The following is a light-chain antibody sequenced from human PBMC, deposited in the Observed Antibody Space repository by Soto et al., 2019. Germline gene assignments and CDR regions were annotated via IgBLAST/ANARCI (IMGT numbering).Light chain of an antibody. CDR1: NSNIGAGYD. CDR3: QSYDSSLSGLYV. J-gene: IGLJ1*01. CDR2: GNT. V-gene: IGLV1-40*01. Sequence: QSALTQPPSVSGAPGQRVTISCAGSNSNIGAGYDIHWYQQLPGTAPKLLIYGNTNRPSGVPDRFSGSRSGTSASLAITGLQAEDEADYYCQSYDSSLSGLYVFGTGTKVTVL.